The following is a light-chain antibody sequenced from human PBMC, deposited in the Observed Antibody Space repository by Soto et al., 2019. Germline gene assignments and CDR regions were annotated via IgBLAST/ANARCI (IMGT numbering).Light chain of an antibody. Sequence: QSVLTQPTSASGTPGQRVTISCSGSSANIGSNTVHWYQQLPGTAPKLLIYSNNQRPSGVPDRFSGSKSGTSASLAISGLQSDDEADYYCAAWDDSLDGPMFGGGTKLTVL. J-gene: IGLJ3*02. CDR3: AAWDDSLDGPM. V-gene: IGLV1-44*01. CDR2: SNN. CDR1: SANIGSNT.